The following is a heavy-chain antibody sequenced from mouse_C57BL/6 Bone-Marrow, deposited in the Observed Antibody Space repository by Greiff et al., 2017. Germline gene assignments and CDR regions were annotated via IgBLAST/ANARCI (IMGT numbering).Heavy chain of an antibody. V-gene: IGHV1-76*01. Sequence: VQLQQSGAELVRPGASVKLSCKASGYTFTDYYINWVKQRPGQGLEWIARIYPGSGNTYYNEKFKGKATLTAEKSSSTAYMQLSSLTSEDSAVYFFARSWLLPSKAMDYWGQGTSVTVSS. CDR3: ARSWLLPSKAMDY. J-gene: IGHJ4*01. D-gene: IGHD2-3*01. CDR2: IYPGSGNT. CDR1: GYTFTDYY.